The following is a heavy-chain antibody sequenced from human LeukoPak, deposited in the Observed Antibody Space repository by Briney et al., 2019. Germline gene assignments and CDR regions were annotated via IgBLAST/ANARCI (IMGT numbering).Heavy chain of an antibody. Sequence: SETLSLTCTVSGYSISSGYYWGWIRQPPGKGLEWIGSIDHSGSTYCNPSLKRRVTISVDTSKSQFSLKLSSVTAADTAFYYCARDSALAQAVMFDYWGQGTLVTVSS. V-gene: IGHV4-38-2*02. D-gene: IGHD6-19*01. J-gene: IGHJ4*02. CDR1: GYSISSGYY. CDR2: IDHSGST. CDR3: ARDSALAQAVMFDY.